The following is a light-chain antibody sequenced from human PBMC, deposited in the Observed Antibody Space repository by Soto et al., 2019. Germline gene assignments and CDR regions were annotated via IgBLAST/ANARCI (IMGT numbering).Light chain of an antibody. CDR1: QGFGGT. CDR3: QHYSDWPLT. Sequence: EIVMTQSPATLSVSPGEVVTLSCRASQGFGGTLAWYQQKPGQTPRLLIYDASTTDTGVPARFSGSASGTEFTLTITSLQSEDFAVYYCQHYSDWPLTFGGGTRVE. V-gene: IGKV3-15*01. CDR2: DAS. J-gene: IGKJ4*01.